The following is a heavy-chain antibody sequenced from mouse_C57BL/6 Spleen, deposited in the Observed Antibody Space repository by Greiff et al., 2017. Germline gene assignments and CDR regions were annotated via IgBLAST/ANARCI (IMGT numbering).Heavy chain of an antibody. D-gene: IGHD2-2*01. CDR3: ARRGVTPFDY. CDR1: GYTFTSYW. CDR2: IDPSDSYT. Sequence: VQLQQSGAELVMPGASVKLSCKASGYTFTSYWMHWVKQRPGQGLEWIGEIDPSDSYTNYNQKFKGKSTLTVDKSSSTAYMQLSSLTSEDSAVYYCARRGVTPFDYWGQGTTLTVSS. V-gene: IGHV1-69*01. J-gene: IGHJ2*01.